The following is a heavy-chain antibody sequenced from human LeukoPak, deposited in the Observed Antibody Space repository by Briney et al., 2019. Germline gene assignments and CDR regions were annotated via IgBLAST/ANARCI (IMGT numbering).Heavy chain of an antibody. D-gene: IGHD5-12*01. V-gene: IGHV3-53*01. CDR2: INSGGGT. CDR3: GRGGPPGYDPFDY. CDR1: GXTLRSNS. Sequence: GGSLRLSCAGSGXTLRSNSMSWVRQAPGKGLEWVSVINSGGGTYYADSAKGRFTISRDNSKNTVYLQMNSLRVEDTAVYYCGRGGPPGYDPFDYWGQGTLVTVCS. J-gene: IGHJ4*02.